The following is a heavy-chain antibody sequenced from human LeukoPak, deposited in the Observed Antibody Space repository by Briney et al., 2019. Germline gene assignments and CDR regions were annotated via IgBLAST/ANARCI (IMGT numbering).Heavy chain of an antibody. D-gene: IGHD2-15*01. CDR1: GGSISSGDYY. V-gene: IGHV4-30-4*01. Sequence: SETLSLTCTVSGGSISSGDYYWSWIRQPPGKGLEWIGYIYYSGSTYYNPSLKSRVTISVDTSKNQFSLKLSSVTAADTAVYYCARLRRDCGGGSCYSASRFDPWGQGTLVTASS. CDR3: ARLRRDCGGGSCYSASRFDP. CDR2: IYYSGST. J-gene: IGHJ5*02.